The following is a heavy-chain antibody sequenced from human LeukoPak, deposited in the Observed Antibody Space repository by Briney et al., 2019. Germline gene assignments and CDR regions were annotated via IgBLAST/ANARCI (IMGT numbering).Heavy chain of an antibody. D-gene: IGHD6-13*01. V-gene: IGHV1-18*01. Sequence: ASVKVSCKASGYTFTSYGISWVRQAPGQGLEWMGWISAYNGNTNYAQKLLGRVTMTTDTSTSTAYMELRSLRSDDTAVYYCARDRRYSSSWYVRLYYYYYGMDVWGQGTTVTVSS. J-gene: IGHJ6*02. CDR1: GYTFTSYG. CDR2: ISAYNGNT. CDR3: ARDRRYSSSWYVRLYYYYYGMDV.